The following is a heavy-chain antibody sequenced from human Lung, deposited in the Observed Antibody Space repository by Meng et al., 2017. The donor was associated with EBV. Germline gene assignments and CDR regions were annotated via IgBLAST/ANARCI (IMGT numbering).Heavy chain of an antibody. CDR2: VYHRGDT. V-gene: IGHV4-4*02. Sequence: QVPLQESVPGRVKTSGTQSLTCTVSGDSISSDIWWSWVRQPPGKGLEWIGEVYHRGDTNYNPSLKSRVDISVDKSKNQFYLSLFSVTAADTAVYYCGRDQGRELINHWGQGTLVTVSS. CDR1: GDSISSDIW. J-gene: IGHJ4*02. CDR3: GRDQGRELINH. D-gene: IGHD1-7*01.